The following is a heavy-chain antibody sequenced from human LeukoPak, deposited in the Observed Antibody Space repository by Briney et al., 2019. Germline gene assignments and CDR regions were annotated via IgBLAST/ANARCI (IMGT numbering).Heavy chain of an antibody. Sequence: SETLSLTCTVSGGSVSGGSYYWSWIRQPPGKGLEWIGYIYYSGSTNYNPSLKSRVTISVDTSKNQFSLKLSSVTAADTAVYYCARHRHRAYYDILTGYPHFDYWGQGTLVTVSS. CDR3: ARHRHRAYYDILTGYPHFDY. CDR1: GGSVSGGSYY. CDR2: IYYSGST. J-gene: IGHJ4*02. D-gene: IGHD3-9*01. V-gene: IGHV4-61*01.